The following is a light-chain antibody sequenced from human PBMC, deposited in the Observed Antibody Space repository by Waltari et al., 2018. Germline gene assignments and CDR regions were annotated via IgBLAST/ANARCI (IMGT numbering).Light chain of an antibody. Sequence: SALTPPDSVSGSPGQSITISCSGISSDSGGYNYVSWYQQHPGEAPKVIIYDVSNRPSGVSNRFSGSKSGSSASLTISGLQAEDEADYYCSSFTSSTTGIFGGGTKLTVL. CDR3: SSFTSSTTGI. CDR1: SSDSGGYNY. V-gene: IGLV2-14*01. CDR2: DVS. J-gene: IGLJ2*01.